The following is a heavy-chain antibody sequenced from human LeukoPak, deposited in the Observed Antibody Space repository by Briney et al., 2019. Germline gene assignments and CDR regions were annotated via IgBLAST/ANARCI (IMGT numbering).Heavy chain of an antibody. CDR2: TRNKANSYTT. V-gene: IGHV3-72*01. CDR3: GRSGRYRPSDL. J-gene: IGHJ5*02. CDR1: GFTFSDHY. D-gene: IGHD1-26*01. Sequence: PGGSLRLSCTVSGFTFSDHYMVWVRQAPGKGLEWVGRTRNKANSYTTEYAASVKGRFTISRDDPKNLLYLQMNSLKSEDTAVYYCGRSGRYRPSDLWGQGTLVTVSS.